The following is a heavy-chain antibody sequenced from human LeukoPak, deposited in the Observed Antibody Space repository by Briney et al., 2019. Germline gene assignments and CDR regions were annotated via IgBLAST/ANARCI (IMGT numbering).Heavy chain of an antibody. J-gene: IGHJ4*02. CDR3: AKDMCSSTGCHEFDY. CDR1: VFTFSSYG. Sequence: GGSLRLSCAAPVFTFSSYGMHWVRQAPGKGLEGVAFIRYDGSNKYDADSVKRRFTIPRDNSKNTLYLQMNSPRAEDTAVYYCAKDMCSSTGCHEFDYWGQGTLVTVSS. D-gene: IGHD2-2*01. CDR2: IRYDGSNK. V-gene: IGHV3-30*02.